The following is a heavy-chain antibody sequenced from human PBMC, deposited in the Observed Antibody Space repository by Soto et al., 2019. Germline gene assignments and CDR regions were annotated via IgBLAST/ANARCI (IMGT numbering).Heavy chain of an antibody. CDR3: ARGVPNCSSSSCYFDF. D-gene: IGHD2-2*01. J-gene: IGHJ4*02. CDR1: GFTFTSYT. CDR2: ISGDGRTT. Sequence: GGSLRLSCAASGFTFTSYTMHWVRQGPGKGLVWVSRISGDGRTTSHADSVKGRFTISRDNAKNTLYLQMNSLRVEDTAVYYCARGVPNCSSSSCYFDFWGQGILVTVSS. V-gene: IGHV3-74*01.